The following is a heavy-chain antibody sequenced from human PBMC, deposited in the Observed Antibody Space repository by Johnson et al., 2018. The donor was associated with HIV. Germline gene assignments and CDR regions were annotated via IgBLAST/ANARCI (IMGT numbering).Heavy chain of an antibody. Sequence: QVQLVESGGGVVQPGRSLRLSCAASGFTFSSYGMHWVRQAPGKGLEWVAVIWYDGSNKYYADSVKGRFTISRDNSRNTLYLQINSLRAEDPAVYYCATHLSYSGDTLTDDGFDIWGQGTMVTVSS. J-gene: IGHJ3*02. CDR2: IWYDGSNK. D-gene: IGHD4-17*01. V-gene: IGHV3-33*01. CDR1: GFTFSSYG. CDR3: ATHLSYSGDTLTDDGFDI.